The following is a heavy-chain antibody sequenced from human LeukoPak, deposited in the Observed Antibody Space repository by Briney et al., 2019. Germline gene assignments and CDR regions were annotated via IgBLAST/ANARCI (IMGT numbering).Heavy chain of an antibody. CDR3: ALGYCSSTSCYAVGYDAFDI. CDR2: IYYGGNT. J-gene: IGHJ3*02. Sequence: SETLSLTCTVSGGSISSFYWSWIRQPPGKGLEWIAYIYYGGNTNYNPSLKSRLTISVDTSKNQFSLKLSSVTAADTAVYYCALGYCSSTSCYAVGYDAFDIWGQGTMVTVSS. CDR1: GGSISSFY. V-gene: IGHV4-59*12. D-gene: IGHD2-2*01.